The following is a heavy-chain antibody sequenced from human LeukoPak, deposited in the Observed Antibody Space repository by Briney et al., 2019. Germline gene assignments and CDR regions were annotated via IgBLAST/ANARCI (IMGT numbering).Heavy chain of an antibody. CDR2: FHYSGNT. V-gene: IGHV4-59*08. CDR1: GGSISSYY. D-gene: IGHD1-26*01. J-gene: IGHJ3*02. Sequence: PSETLSLTCTVSGGSISSYYWIWIRQPPGKGLEYIGYFHYSGNTNYNPSLKSRVTISVDTSRKQFSLKLNSVSAADTALYYCARLGLPNAFDIWGQGTLVTVSS. CDR3: ARLGLPNAFDI.